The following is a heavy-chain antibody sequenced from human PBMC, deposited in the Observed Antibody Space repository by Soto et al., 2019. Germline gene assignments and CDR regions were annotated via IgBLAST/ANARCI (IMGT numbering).Heavy chain of an antibody. CDR1: GFTFSSYS. D-gene: IGHD3-10*01. CDR2: TSSSRSSI. CDR3: AKSAPYGSGSYDYYYMDV. Sequence: EVQLVESGGGLVQPGGSLRLSCAASGFTFSSYSMSWVRQAPGKGPEWLSYTSSSRSSIYYADSVKGRFTISRDNAENSLYLQINSLRADDTAVYYCAKSAPYGSGSYDYYYMDVWGKGTTVTVSS. V-gene: IGHV3-48*01. J-gene: IGHJ6*03.